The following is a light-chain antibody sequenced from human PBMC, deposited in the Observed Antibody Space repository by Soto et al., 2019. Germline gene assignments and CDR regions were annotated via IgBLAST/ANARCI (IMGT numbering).Light chain of an antibody. CDR1: QTVATN. CDR3: QQYYHLGLS. J-gene: IGKJ4*01. V-gene: IGKV3D-15*01. Sequence: VMTQSPANLSVSPGEGVTLFCRASQTVATNLAWYQLKPGQAPRLLIHASSTRAAGIPGTFSGSGSGTQFSLTISSVQSEDSAVYYCQQYYHLGLSFGGGTKVEI. CDR2: ASS.